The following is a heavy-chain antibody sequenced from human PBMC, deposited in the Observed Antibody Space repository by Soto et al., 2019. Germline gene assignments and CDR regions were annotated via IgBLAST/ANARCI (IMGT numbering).Heavy chain of an antibody. CDR2: ISAYNGNT. V-gene: IGHV1-18*01. Sequence: ASVKVSCKASGYTFTSYGISWVRQAPGQGLEWMGWISAYNGNTNYAQKLQGRVTMTTDTSTSTAYMELRSLRSDDTAVYYCARVIFYVVRGDDAFDIWGQGTMVTV. CDR3: ARVIFYVVRGDDAFDI. D-gene: IGHD3-10*01. CDR1: GYTFTSYG. J-gene: IGHJ3*02.